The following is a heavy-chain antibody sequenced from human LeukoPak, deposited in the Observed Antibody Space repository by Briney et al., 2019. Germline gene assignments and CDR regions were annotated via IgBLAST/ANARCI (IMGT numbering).Heavy chain of an antibody. J-gene: IGHJ3*02. V-gene: IGHV3-23*01. CDR1: GFSFSNYA. CDR3: AREGSMVPYAFDI. Sequence: GGSLRLSCAASGFSFSNYAMSWVRQAPGKGLEWVSGISGSGGSTYYADSVKGRFTISRDNSKNTLYLQMNSLRAEDTAVYYCAREGSMVPYAFDIWGQGTMVTVSS. D-gene: IGHD3-10*01. CDR2: ISGSGGST.